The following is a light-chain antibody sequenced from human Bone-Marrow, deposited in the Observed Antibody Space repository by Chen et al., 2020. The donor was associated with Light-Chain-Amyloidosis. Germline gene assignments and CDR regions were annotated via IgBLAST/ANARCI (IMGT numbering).Light chain of an antibody. CDR1: QTISSNY. CDR2: GSS. Sequence: EIVLTQSAGTMSLSPGEGANLSCRASQTISSNYLTWYQQKFGQAPRLLIYGSSSRATGIPARFTGSGSGTDFTLTINRLEPEDFAMYYCQQYGTSPLTFGGGTKVEIK. J-gene: IGKJ4*01. V-gene: IGKV3-20*01. CDR3: QQYGTSPLT.